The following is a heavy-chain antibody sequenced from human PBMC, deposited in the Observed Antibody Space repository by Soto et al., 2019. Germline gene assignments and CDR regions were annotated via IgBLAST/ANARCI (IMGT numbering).Heavy chain of an antibody. D-gene: IGHD3-10*01. CDR3: TIRMVRGVIDWFDP. CDR1: GFTFSNAW. CDR2: IKSKTDGGTT. Sequence: GGSLRLSCAASGFTFSNAWMNWVRQAPGKGLEWVGRIKSKTDGGTTDYAAPVKGRFTISRDDSKNTLYLQMNSLETEDTAVYYCTIRMVRGVIDWFDPWGQGTLVTVSS. J-gene: IGHJ5*02. V-gene: IGHV3-15*07.